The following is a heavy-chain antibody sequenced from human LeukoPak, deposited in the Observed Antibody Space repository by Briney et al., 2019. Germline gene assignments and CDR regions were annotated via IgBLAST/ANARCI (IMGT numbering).Heavy chain of an antibody. V-gene: IGHV3-9*01. CDR1: GFTFDNYA. J-gene: IGHJ4*02. CDR2: ISWNSGSI. CDR3: AKNLLGADIVSTIYDY. Sequence: PGGSLRLSCAASGFTFDNYAMHWVRQAPGKGLEWVSGISWNSGSIGHADSVKGRSTISRDNAKNSVYLQMNSLRPEDTALYYCAKNLLGADIVSTIYDYWGQGTLVTVSS. D-gene: IGHD5/OR15-5a*01.